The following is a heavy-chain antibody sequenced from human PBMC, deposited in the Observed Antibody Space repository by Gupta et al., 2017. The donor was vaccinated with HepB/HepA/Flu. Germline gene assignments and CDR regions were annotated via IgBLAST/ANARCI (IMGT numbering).Heavy chain of an antibody. J-gene: IGHJ4*02. V-gene: IGHV3-23*01. CDR3: AKDQFRDGYNVGPTVLDY. CDR2: ISGSGGST. Sequence: EVQLLESGGGLVQPGGSLRLSCAASGFTFSSYAMSWVRQAPGKGLEWVSAISGSGGSTYYADSVKGRVTISRDNSKNTLYLQMNSLRAEETAVYYCAKDQFRDGYNVGPTVLDYWGQGTLVTVSS. D-gene: IGHD5-24*01. CDR1: GFTFSSYA.